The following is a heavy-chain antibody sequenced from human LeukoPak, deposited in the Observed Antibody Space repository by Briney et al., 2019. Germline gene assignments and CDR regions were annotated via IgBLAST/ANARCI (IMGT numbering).Heavy chain of an antibody. CDR3: ARHRGQYNAHDAFDI. D-gene: IGHD1-14*01. V-gene: IGHV4-59*08. J-gene: IGHJ3*02. CDR1: GGSVSGHY. CDR2: ILYSGST. Sequence: SETLSLTCTVSGGSVSGHYWSWIRQTPGKGLGWSGYILYSGSTRYNPSLGSRVTISVDTSKDLFSLKLTSVTAADTALYYCARHRGQYNAHDAFDIWGQGTLVAVSS.